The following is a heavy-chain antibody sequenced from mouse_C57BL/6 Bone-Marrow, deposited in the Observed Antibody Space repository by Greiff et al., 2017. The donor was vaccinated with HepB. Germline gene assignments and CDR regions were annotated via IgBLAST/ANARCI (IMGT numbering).Heavy chain of an antibody. J-gene: IGHJ1*03. V-gene: IGHV7-3*01. CDR1: GFTFTDYY. CDR3: ASLITTVVARWYFDV. D-gene: IGHD1-1*01. CDR2: IRNKANGYTT. Sequence: EVKVVESGGGLVQPGGSLSLSCAASGFTFTDYYMSWVRQPPGKALEWLGFIRNKANGYTTEYSASVKGRVTISRDNSQSILYLQMNALRAEDSATYYCASLITTVVARWYFDVWGTGTTVTVSS.